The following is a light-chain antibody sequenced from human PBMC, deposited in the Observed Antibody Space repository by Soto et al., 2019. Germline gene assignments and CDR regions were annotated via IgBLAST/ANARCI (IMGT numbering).Light chain of an antibody. Sequence: DIQMTQSPSTLSASVGDRVTITCRASQSISSWLAWYQQKPGKAPKLLIYDASGLESGVPSRFGGSGSGTEFTLTISSLQPDDFATYYCQHYNVYPWTFGQGTKVDI. V-gene: IGKV1-5*01. CDR2: DAS. J-gene: IGKJ1*01. CDR1: QSISSW. CDR3: QHYNVYPWT.